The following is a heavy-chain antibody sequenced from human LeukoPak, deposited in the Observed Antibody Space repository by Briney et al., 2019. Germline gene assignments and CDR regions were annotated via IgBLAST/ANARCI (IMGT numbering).Heavy chain of an antibody. CDR2: IYYSGTT. J-gene: IGHJ3*02. CDR3: ARYYGTHDAFDI. Sequence: PSETLSLTCTVSGGSISTYYWSWIRQPPGKGVEWIGYIYYSGTTNYNPPLKSRVTISVDTSKNQFSLKLSSVTAADMAVYYCARYYGTHDAFDIWGQGTMVTVSS. CDR1: GGSISTYY. V-gene: IGHV4-59*01. D-gene: IGHD3-10*01.